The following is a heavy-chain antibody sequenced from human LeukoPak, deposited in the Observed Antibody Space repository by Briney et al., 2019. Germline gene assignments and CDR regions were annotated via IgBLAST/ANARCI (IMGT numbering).Heavy chain of an antibody. Sequence: GGTLRLSCAASGYTFSSYCMHWVRQAPAKGLEGVVVLQYHGNNKYCAESLRGRFTLSRDNPKNKLYMQVNTLTAEDTLVYFCARGSAYSYSWSSYYFDYWGQGSLVTVSS. CDR3: ARGSAYSYSWSSYYFDY. J-gene: IGHJ4*02. CDR2: LQYHGNNK. V-gene: IGHV3-33*01. CDR1: GYTFSSYC. D-gene: IGHD5-18*01.